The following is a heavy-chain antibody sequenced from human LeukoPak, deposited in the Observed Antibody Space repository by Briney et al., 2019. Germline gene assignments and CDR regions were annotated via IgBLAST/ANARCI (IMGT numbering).Heavy chain of an antibody. J-gene: IGHJ5*02. V-gene: IGHV1-2*02. Sequence: ASVKVSCKASGYTFTSYGISWVRQAPGQGLEWMGWINPNSGGTNYAQKFQGRVTMTRDTSISTAYMELSRLRSDDTAVYYCARAGAYSSGWDNWFDPWGQGTLVTVSS. CDR3: ARAGAYSSGWDNWFDP. CDR2: INPNSGGT. D-gene: IGHD6-19*01. CDR1: GYTFTSYG.